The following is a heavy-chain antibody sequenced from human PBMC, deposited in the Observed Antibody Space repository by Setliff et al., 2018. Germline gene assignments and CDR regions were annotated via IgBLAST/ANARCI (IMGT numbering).Heavy chain of an antibody. CDR1: GYNFTTYW. J-gene: IGHJ4*02. V-gene: IGHV5-51*01. Sequence: PGESLKISCKVSGYNFTTYWIGWVRQMPGKGLEWVGLIYPGDSDLRYSPSFQGQVTISVDKSISTAYLQWASLRAEDTAVYYCVRDSGNSGMIDYWGQGTPVTVSS. CDR2: IYPGDSDL. CDR3: VRDSGNSGMIDY. D-gene: IGHD6-13*01.